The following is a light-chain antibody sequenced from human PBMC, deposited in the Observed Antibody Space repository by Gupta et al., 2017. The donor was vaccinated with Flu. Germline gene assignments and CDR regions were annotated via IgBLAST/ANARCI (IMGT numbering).Light chain of an antibody. Sequence: NFMLTQPHPISDSPWNTVTTSCTRSSGSVASHYVQWFQQRPGRSPTTVIYEDNQRPPGVPDRFSGSIDRSSNSALLTISGLRTEDEADYYCQSYDSTNHVFGGGTKLTVL. CDR2: EDN. CDR1: SGSVASHY. V-gene: IGLV6-57*01. CDR3: QSYDSTNHV. J-gene: IGLJ3*02.